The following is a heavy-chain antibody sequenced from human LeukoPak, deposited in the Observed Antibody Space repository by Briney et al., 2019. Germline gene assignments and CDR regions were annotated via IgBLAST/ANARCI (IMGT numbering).Heavy chain of an antibody. J-gene: IGHJ6*03. CDR2: ISSSSSTI. D-gene: IGHD3-10*01. V-gene: IGHV3-48*04. CDR3: ARSGYYYYMDV. Sequence: PGGPLRLSCAASGFTFSSYSMNWVRQAPGKGLEWVSYISSSSSTIYYADSVKGRFTISRDNAKNSLYLQMNSLRAEDTAVYYCARSGYYYYMDVWGKGTTVTVSS. CDR1: GFTFSSYS.